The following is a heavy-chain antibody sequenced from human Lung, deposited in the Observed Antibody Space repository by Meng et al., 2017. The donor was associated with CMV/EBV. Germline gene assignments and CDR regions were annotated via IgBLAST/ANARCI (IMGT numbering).Heavy chain of an antibody. V-gene: IGHV3-53*01. J-gene: IGHJ4*02. CDR3: ARGSVYFDR. D-gene: IGHD5/OR15-5a*01. CDR1: GFSVSENY. Sequence: GGSLRLSCAASGFSVSENYVSWVRQAPGKGLSWVSVIYGDGKTYYSDSVVGRFTISRDNSRNTVFLQMHNLGADDTANYFCARGSVYFDRWGQGTLVTVSS. CDR2: IYGDGKT.